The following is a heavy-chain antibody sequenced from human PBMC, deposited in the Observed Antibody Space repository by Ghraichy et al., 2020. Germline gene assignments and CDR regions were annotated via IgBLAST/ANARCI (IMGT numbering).Heavy chain of an antibody. D-gene: IGHD3-10*01. J-gene: IGHJ6*02. CDR2: IWYDGSNK. CDR1: GFTFNSYG. Sequence: GGSLRLSCAASGFTFNSYGMHWVRQAPGKGLEWVAVIWYDGSNKYYADYVKGRFTISRDNSNNTLYLQMNSLRAEATAVYYSAYDSGIPHYGRDVWGQGTTVTVFS. CDR3: AYDSGIPHYGRDV. V-gene: IGHV3-33*06.